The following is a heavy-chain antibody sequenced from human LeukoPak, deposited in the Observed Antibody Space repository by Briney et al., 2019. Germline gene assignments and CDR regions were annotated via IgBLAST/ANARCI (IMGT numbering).Heavy chain of an antibody. Sequence: KPGESLKISCKGSGYSFTSYWIGWVRQMAGKGLEWMGIIYPGDSDTRYSPSFQGQVTISADKSISTAYLQWSSLKASDTAMYYCARSNYYDSSGYYYAGYWGQGTLVTVSS. V-gene: IGHV5-51*03. CDR1: GYSFTSYW. D-gene: IGHD3-22*01. CDR3: ARSNYYDSSGYYYAGY. J-gene: IGHJ4*02. CDR2: IYPGDSDT.